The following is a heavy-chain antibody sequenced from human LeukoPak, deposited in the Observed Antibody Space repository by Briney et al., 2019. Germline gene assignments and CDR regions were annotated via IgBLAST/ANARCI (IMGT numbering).Heavy chain of an antibody. Sequence: GASVKVSCKDSGGTFSSYAISWVRQAPGQGLEWMGRIIPILGIANYAQKFQGRVTITADKSTSTAYMELSSLRSEDTAVYYCARDFCSSTSCYTPWWFDPWGQGTLVTVSS. D-gene: IGHD2-2*02. J-gene: IGHJ5*02. CDR3: ARDFCSSTSCYTPWWFDP. V-gene: IGHV1-69*04. CDR2: IIPILGIA. CDR1: GGTFSSYA.